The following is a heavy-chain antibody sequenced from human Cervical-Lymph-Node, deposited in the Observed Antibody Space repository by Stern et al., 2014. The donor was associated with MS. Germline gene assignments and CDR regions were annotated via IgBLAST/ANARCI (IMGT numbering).Heavy chain of an antibody. J-gene: IGHJ4*01. CDR2: IFGNDHE. CDR3: ARKVREGYNYFDFDN. CDR1: GFSLDNNGVV. V-gene: IGHV2-5*09. Sequence: QVPLMESGPSLVNPTQTLTFTCTSSGFSLDNNGVVVGWIRPPPGQALEWLAPIFGNDHERYGPSVRNRLSITKDTSKNQVFLTVTNVDPVDTATYYCARKVREGYNYFDFDNWGRGTLVTVSS. D-gene: IGHD5-24*01.